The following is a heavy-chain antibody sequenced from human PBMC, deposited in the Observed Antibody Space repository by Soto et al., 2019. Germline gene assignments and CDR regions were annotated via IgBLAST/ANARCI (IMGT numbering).Heavy chain of an antibody. CDR1: GDSASSNTAS. Sequence: SQTLSLTCAISGDSASSNTASWNWIRQSPSRGLEWLGRTYFRSKWYNDYAVSVKSRIIINPDTSNNQFSLQLNSVTPEDTAVYFCAKGDNLGPKTGYAFDPWGQGIMVTVSS. CDR2: TYFRSKWYN. CDR3: AKGDNLGPKTGYAFDP. V-gene: IGHV6-1*01. D-gene: IGHD5-12*01. J-gene: IGHJ5*02.